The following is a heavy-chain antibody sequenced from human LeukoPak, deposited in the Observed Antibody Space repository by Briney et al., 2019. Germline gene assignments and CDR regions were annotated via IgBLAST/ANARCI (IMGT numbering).Heavy chain of an antibody. D-gene: IGHD6-19*01. CDR3: AGQMYSSGWYRRDLAFDI. J-gene: IGHJ3*02. CDR2: IGTAGDT. V-gene: IGHV3-13*01. CDR1: GFTFSSYD. Sequence: GGSLRLSCAASGFTFSSYDMHWVRQATGKGLEWVSAIGTAGDTYYPGSVKGRFTISRENAKNSLYLQMNSLRAEDTAVYYCAGQMYSSGWYRRDLAFDIWGQGTMVTVSS.